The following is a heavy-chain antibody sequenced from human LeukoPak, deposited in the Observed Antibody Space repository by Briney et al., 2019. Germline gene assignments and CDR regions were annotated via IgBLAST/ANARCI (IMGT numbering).Heavy chain of an antibody. D-gene: IGHD1-1*01. CDR3: ARDRVGRNEFDY. Sequence: SLKSSCKASGYTFTGYYMHWVRHAPGQGLEWMGWINTNSGGTNYAHKFQGRVTMTRDTSISTAYMELSRLRSDDTAVYYCARDRVGRNEFDYWGQGTLVTVSS. V-gene: IGHV1-2*07. CDR1: GYTFTGYY. J-gene: IGHJ4*02. CDR2: INTNSGGT.